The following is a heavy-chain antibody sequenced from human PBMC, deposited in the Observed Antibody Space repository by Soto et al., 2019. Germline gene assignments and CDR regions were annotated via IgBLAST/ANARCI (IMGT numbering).Heavy chain of an antibody. V-gene: IGHV1-69*02. Sequence: QVQLVQSGAEVKKPGSSVKVSCKASGGTFSSYTISWVRQAPGQGLEWMGRIIPILGIANYAQKFQGRVTXXAXKXXSTAYMELSSLRSEDTAAYYCAVNGYDSSGYPLDYWGQGTLVTVSS. J-gene: IGHJ4*02. CDR3: AVNGYDSSGYPLDY. D-gene: IGHD3-22*01. CDR2: IIPILGIA. CDR1: GGTFSSYT.